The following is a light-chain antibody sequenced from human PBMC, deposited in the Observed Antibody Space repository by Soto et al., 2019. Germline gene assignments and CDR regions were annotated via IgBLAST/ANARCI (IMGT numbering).Light chain of an antibody. V-gene: IGKV3-20*01. Sequence: EIVLTQSPGTLSLSPGERATLSCRASQSVSSRYLAWYQQKPGQAPRLLIYGASSRATGIPDRFSGSGSGPDFSLTISRLEPEDFAVYYCQHYDSSPSYTFGQGTRLEIK. J-gene: IGKJ2*01. CDR1: QSVSSRY. CDR2: GAS. CDR3: QHYDSSPSYT.